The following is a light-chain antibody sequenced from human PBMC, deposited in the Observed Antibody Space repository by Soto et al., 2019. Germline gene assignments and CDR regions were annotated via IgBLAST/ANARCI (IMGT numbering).Light chain of an antibody. V-gene: IGKV3-15*01. CDR2: GAS. Sequence: EIVLIQSPATLSLSPGERSTLSCTASQSVSSYLAWYVQKPGQSPRLLISGASTRAADFPARFSGSGSGTEFILTISSLQSEDFEFYYCQQYDDWPWTFGQGTKVDIK. CDR3: QQYDDWPWT. CDR1: QSVSSY. J-gene: IGKJ1*01.